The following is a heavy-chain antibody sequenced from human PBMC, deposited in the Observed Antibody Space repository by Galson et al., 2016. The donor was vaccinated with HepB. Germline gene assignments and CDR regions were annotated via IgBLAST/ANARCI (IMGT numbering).Heavy chain of an antibody. CDR2: ISWNSNSI. Sequence: SLRLSCAASGFTFDDYAMHWVRQAPGKGLEWVSGISWNSNSIGYADSVKGRFTISRDNAKNSLYLQMNSLSAEDTALYYCAKDIVLRYSGNRFDYWGQGTLVTVSS. J-gene: IGHJ4*02. V-gene: IGHV3-9*01. CDR1: GFTFDDYA. CDR3: AKDIVLRYSGNRFDY. D-gene: IGHD5-12*01.